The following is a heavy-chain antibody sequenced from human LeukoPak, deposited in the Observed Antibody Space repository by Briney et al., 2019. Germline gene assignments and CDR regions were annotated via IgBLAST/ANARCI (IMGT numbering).Heavy chain of an antibody. J-gene: IGHJ4*02. V-gene: IGHV3-74*01. D-gene: IGHD2-21*01. CDR3: ARYVVASACFDS. CDR1: GFTLSGYW. CDR2: MNSDGTVT. Sequence: PGGSLRLSCAASGFTLSGYWMHWVRQAPGEGLVWVSRMNSDGTVTTYADSVRGRFTISRDNAKNTLYLQMSSLRAVDTAVYYCARYVVASACFDSWGQGTPVTVSS.